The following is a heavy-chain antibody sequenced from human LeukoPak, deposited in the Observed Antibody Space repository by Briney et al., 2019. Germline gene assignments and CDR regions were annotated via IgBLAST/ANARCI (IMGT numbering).Heavy chain of an antibody. Sequence: GGSLRLSCAASGFTFSSYSMNWVRQAQGKGLEWVSSISSSSSYIYYADSVKGRFTISRDNAKNSLYLQMNSLRAEDTAVYYCARDQEAITMIVVVTLRSGMDVWGQGTTVTVSS. J-gene: IGHJ6*02. CDR2: ISSSSSYI. D-gene: IGHD3-22*01. CDR1: GFTFSSYS. CDR3: ARDQEAITMIVVVTLRSGMDV. V-gene: IGHV3-21*01.